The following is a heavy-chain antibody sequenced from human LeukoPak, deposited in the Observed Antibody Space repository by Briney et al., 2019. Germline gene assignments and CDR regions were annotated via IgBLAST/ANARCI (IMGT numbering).Heavy chain of an antibody. J-gene: IGHJ3*02. CDR2: IYYSGST. Sequence: SGTLSLTCTVSGGSISSGGYYWSWIRQHPGKGLEWIGYIYYSGSTYYNPSLKSRVTISVDTSKNQFSLKLSSVTAADTAVYYCASKRPGRSSWRNDAFDIWGQGTMVTVSS. CDR3: ASKRPGRSSWRNDAFDI. D-gene: IGHD6-13*01. CDR1: GGSISSGGYY. V-gene: IGHV4-31*03.